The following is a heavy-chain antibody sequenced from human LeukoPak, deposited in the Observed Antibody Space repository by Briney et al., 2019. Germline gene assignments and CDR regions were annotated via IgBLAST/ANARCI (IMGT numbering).Heavy chain of an antibody. V-gene: IGHV3-48*03. D-gene: IGHD3-22*01. CDR3: AKYSGSGYYYAYFDY. J-gene: IGHJ4*02. CDR1: GFTFSSYE. Sequence: GGSLRLSCAASGFTFSSYEMNWVRQAPGKGLEWVSYISSSGSTIYYADSVKGRFTISRDNSKNTLYLQMNSLRAEDTAVYYCAKYSGSGYYYAYFDYWGQGTLVTVS. CDR2: ISSSGSTI.